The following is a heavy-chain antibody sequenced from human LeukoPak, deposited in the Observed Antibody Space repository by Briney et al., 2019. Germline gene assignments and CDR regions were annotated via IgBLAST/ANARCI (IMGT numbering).Heavy chain of an antibody. CDR3: AREGDYNDSSGYSTTDAVDI. V-gene: IGHV4-59*01. CDR2: IYYSGST. D-gene: IGHD3-22*01. CDR1: GGSISSYY. Sequence: SETLSLTCTVSGGSISSYYWSWIRQPPGKGLEWIGYIYYSGSTNYNPSLKSRVTISVDTSKNQFSLKLSSVTAADTAVYYCAREGDYNDSSGYSTTDAVDIWGQGTMVTVSS. J-gene: IGHJ3*02.